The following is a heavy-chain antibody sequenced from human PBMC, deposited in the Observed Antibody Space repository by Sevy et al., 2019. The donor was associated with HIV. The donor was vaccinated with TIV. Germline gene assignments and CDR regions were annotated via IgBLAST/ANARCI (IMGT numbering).Heavy chain of an antibody. V-gene: IGHV3-30*02. Sequence: GGSLRLSSTASGFTFSNHAMRWVRQGPGKGPEWVAFIRNDGSHEYYADSVKGRFTISRDNSKNTLYLQMNSLRPEDTAVYYCARDRKVLLVVYAIPFDAFDIWGQGTMVTVSS. D-gene: IGHD2-8*02. CDR2: IRNDGSHE. J-gene: IGHJ3*02. CDR3: ARDRKVLLVVYAIPFDAFDI. CDR1: GFTFSNHA.